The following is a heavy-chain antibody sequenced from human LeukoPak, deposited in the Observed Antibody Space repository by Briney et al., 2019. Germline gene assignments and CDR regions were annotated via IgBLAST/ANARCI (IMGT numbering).Heavy chain of an antibody. CDR2: MKGDGSEK. V-gene: IGHV3-7*01. CDR1: GCTFSNYW. J-gene: IGHJ5*02. D-gene: IGHD6-19*01. Sequence: SGGSLRLSCAASGCTFSNYWMSWVRQAPGKGLEWVANMKGDGSEKHYVDSMKGRFTISRDNAKNSLYLQMNSLTAEDTAVYYCARQVQYRSGYFPPDPWGQGTLVTVSS. CDR3: ARQVQYRSGYFPPDP.